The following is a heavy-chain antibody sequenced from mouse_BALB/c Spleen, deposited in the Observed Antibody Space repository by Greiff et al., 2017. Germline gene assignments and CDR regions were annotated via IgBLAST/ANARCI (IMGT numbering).Heavy chain of an antibody. CDR2: ISSGSSTI. Sequence: EVQRVESGGGLVQPGGSRKLSCAASGFTFSSFGMHWVRQAPEKGLEWVAYISSGSSTIYYADTVKGRFTISRDNPKNTLFLQMTSLRSEDTAMYYCARGGQLGLREAMDYWGQGTSVTVSS. CDR3: ARGGQLGLREAMDY. J-gene: IGHJ4*01. V-gene: IGHV5-17*02. D-gene: IGHD3-2*01. CDR1: GFTFSSFG.